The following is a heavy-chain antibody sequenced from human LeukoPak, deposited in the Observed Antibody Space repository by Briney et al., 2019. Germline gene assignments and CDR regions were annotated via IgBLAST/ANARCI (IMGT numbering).Heavy chain of an antibody. J-gene: IGHJ4*02. Sequence: ASAKVSCKASGYTFTGYYMHWVRQAPGQGLEWLRRINPNSGGTNYAQKFQGRVTTTRDTSISTAYIELRSLRSDDTAVYYCARDSSSDYGGNSGLDYWGQGTLVTVSS. V-gene: IGHV1-2*06. CDR2: INPNSGGT. CDR1: GYTFTGYY. D-gene: IGHD4-23*01. CDR3: ARDSSSDYGGNSGLDY.